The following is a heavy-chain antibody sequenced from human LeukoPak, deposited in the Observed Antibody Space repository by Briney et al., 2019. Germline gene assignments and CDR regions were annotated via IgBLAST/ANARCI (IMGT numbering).Heavy chain of an antibody. D-gene: IGHD3-10*01. Sequence: PGGSLRLSCAASGFTFSSYAMSWVRQAPGKGLEWVSAISGSGGSTYYADSVKGRFTISRDNSKNTLYLQMNSLRVDDTAVYYCARDEFMVRGVIGYWGQGTLVTVSS. CDR2: ISGSGGST. CDR1: GFTFSSYA. V-gene: IGHV3-23*01. J-gene: IGHJ4*02. CDR3: ARDEFMVRGVIGY.